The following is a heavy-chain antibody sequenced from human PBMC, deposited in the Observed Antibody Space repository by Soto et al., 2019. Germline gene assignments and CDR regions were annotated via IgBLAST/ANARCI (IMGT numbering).Heavy chain of an antibody. CDR1: GGTFSSYA. D-gene: IGHD6-13*01. CDR3: ARVVCLNFGIAVRYNYYPMDV. Sequence: QVQLMQSGAEVKKPGSSVKVSCKASGGTFSSYAIGWVRQAPGQGLEWMGGIIPIFGTANYAQKFQDRVTITADASTTAAYMEPSSLKLEGTAVYYCARVVCLNFGIAVRYNYYPMDVWGQGTTVTVSS. CDR2: IIPIFGTA. V-gene: IGHV1-69*01. J-gene: IGHJ6*02.